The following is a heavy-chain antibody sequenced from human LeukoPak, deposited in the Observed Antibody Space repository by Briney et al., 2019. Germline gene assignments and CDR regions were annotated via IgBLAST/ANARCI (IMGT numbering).Heavy chain of an antibody. V-gene: IGHV4-59*01. Sequence: PSETLSLTCTVSGGSISSYYWSWIRQPPGKGLEWIGYIYYSGSTNYNPSLKSRVTISVDTSKNQFSLKLSSVTAADTAVYYCARERSQVAAFDYWGQGTLVTVSS. D-gene: IGHD2-15*01. CDR3: ARERSQVAAFDY. J-gene: IGHJ4*02. CDR1: GGSISSYY. CDR2: IYYSGST.